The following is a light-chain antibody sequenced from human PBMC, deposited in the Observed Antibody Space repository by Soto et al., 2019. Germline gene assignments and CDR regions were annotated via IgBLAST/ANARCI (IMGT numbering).Light chain of an antibody. J-gene: IGKJ2*01. CDR1: QSVDSN. V-gene: IGKV3-15*01. Sequence: EIVMTQSPATLSVSLGQRATLSCRASQSVDSNLAWYQHKPGQAPRLLISGASTRATAIPARFSGSGSGTEFTLPISSLQSEDSAVYYCQQYNKWPPYTFGQGTKLEIK. CDR2: GAS. CDR3: QQYNKWPPYT.